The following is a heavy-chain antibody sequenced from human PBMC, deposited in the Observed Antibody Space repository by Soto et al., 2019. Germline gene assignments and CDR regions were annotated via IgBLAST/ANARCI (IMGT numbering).Heavy chain of an antibody. D-gene: IGHD1-7*01. CDR3: ARVELRQDYYYMDV. J-gene: IGHJ6*03. CDR2: INHSGST. V-gene: IGHV4-34*01. CDR1: GRSFSGYY. Sequence: QVQLQQWGAGLLKPSETLSLTCAVYGRSFSGYYWSWIRQPPGKGLEWIGEINHSGSTNYNPSLKSRVTISVDTSKILFSLKLSSVTAADTAVYYCARVELRQDYYYMDVWGKGTTVTVSS.